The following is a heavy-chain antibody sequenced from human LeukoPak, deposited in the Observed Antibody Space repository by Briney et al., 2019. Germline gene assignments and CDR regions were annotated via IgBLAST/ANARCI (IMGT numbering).Heavy chain of an antibody. Sequence: PSETLSLTCTVSGGSISSGSYYWSWIRQPAGKGLEWIGRIYTSGSTNYNPSLKSRVTISVDKSKNQFSLNLSSVTAADTAVYYCARDSHRDGYTPRGYYYYYYMDVWGKGTTVTISS. J-gene: IGHJ6*03. CDR2: IYTSGST. CDR1: GGSISSGSYY. V-gene: IGHV4-61*02. CDR3: ARDSHRDGYTPRGYYYYYYMDV. D-gene: IGHD5-24*01.